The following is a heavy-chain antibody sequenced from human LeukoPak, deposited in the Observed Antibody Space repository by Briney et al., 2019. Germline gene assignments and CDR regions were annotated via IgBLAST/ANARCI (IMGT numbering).Heavy chain of an antibody. CDR1: GYTFTGYY. D-gene: IGHD1-26*01. V-gene: IGHV1-2*02. J-gene: IGHJ5*02. Sequence: ASVKVSCKASGYTFTGYYMHWVRQAPGQGLEWMGWINPNSGGTNYAQKFQGRVTMTRDTSISTAYMELSRLRSDDTAVYYCAGDSEVVGATRGWFDPWGQGTLVTVSS. CDR3: AGDSEVVGATRGWFDP. CDR2: INPNSGGT.